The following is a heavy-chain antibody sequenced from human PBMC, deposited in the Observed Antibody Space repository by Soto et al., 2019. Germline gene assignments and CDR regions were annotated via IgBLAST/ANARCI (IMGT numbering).Heavy chain of an antibody. V-gene: IGHV4-34*01. Sequence: SETLSLTCAVYGGSFSGYYWSWIRQPPGKGLEWIGEINHSGSTNYNPSLKSRLTISVDTSKNQFSLKLSSVTAADTAVYYCAREDYYDSSGYYHDAFDIWGQGTMVTVSS. CDR3: AREDYYDSSGYYHDAFDI. D-gene: IGHD3-22*01. CDR1: GGSFSGYY. CDR2: INHSGST. J-gene: IGHJ3*02.